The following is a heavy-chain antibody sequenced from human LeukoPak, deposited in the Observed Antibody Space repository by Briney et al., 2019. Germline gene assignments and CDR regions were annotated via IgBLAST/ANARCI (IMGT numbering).Heavy chain of an antibody. Sequence: SETLSLTCTVSGGSMNNYYWSWIRQAPGKGLEWTGYISDSGSTNYNPSLKSRVVISIDTSRNQFSLRLNSVTAADTATYFCVTYYVNGGGRGHWGPGALVTVSS. CDR3: VTYYVNGGGRGH. V-gene: IGHV4-59*01. CDR2: ISDSGST. CDR1: GGSMNNYY. D-gene: IGHD3-16*01. J-gene: IGHJ4*02.